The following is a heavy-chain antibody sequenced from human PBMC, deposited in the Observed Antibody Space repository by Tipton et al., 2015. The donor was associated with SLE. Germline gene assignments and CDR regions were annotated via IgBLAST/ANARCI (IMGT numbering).Heavy chain of an antibody. V-gene: IGHV4-39*01. Sequence: TLSLTCTVSGGSISSTSYYWGWIRQPPGKGLEWIGTIYYSGSTYYNPSLKSRVTISVDTSKNQFSLNLSSVTAADTAVYYCARLIPRSYSSSAGYFDYWGQGTLVTVAS. CDR2: IYYSGST. CDR1: GGSISSTSYY. D-gene: IGHD6-6*01. J-gene: IGHJ4*02. CDR3: ARLIPRSYSSSAGYFDY.